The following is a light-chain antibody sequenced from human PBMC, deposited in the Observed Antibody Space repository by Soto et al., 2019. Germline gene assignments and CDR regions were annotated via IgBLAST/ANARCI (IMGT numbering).Light chain of an antibody. V-gene: IGKV1-12*01. CDR1: QDISNF. Sequence: IQMSHSATDMSVKVGDRVTITYRASQDISNFLGWFQQRPGKGPKRLIYSANRLESGVPSRFSGSGSGTDFTLTISILQPEDFVTYYCQQAASFPHTFGQGTKVDIK. CDR3: QQAASFPHT. CDR2: SAN. J-gene: IGKJ1*01.